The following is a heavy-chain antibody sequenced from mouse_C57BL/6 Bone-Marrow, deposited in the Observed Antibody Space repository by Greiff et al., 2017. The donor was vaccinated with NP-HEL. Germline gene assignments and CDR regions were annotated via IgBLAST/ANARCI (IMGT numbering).Heavy chain of an antibody. V-gene: IGHV10-1*01. CDR2: IRSKSNNYAT. CDR1: GFSFNTYA. Sequence: EVKLVESGGGLVQPKGSLKLSCAASGFSFNTYAMNWVRQAPGKGLEWVARIRSKSNNYATYYADSVKDRFTISRDDSESMLYLQMNNLKTEDTAMYYCVRQPHYYVSSYVEDYFDYWGQGTTLTVSS. CDR3: VRQPHYYVSSYVEDYFDY. D-gene: IGHD1-1*01. J-gene: IGHJ2*01.